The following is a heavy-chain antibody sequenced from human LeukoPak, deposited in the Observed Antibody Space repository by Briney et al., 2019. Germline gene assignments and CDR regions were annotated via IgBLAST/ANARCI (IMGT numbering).Heavy chain of an antibody. D-gene: IGHD4-11*01. J-gene: IGHJ6*02. CDR1: GFTVSSYY. CDR3: ARSYSNHLFGMDV. V-gene: IGHV3-66*01. CDR2: MYSGGST. Sequence: PGGSLRLSCAASGFTVSSYYMTWVRQAPGKWLEWVSVMYSGGSTYYADSVKGRVAISRENSQNTVFLQMNSVRVEDTAVYYCARSYSNHLFGMDVWGQGTAVTVS.